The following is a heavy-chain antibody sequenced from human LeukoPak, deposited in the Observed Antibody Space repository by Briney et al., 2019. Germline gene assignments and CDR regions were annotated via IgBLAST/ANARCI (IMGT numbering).Heavy chain of an antibody. CDR1: GYTFTTSG. V-gene: IGHV1-18*01. J-gene: IGHJ4*02. CDR3: ARGGRGGSNHFDY. CDR2: ISGYSGNT. Sequence: ASVKVSCKASGYTFTTSGITWVRQAPGQGLEWMGWISGYSGNTKYGQDFQGRVTMTTDTSTTTAYMELRSLRSADTAVYYCARGGRGGSNHFDYWGQGTLVTVSS. D-gene: IGHD1-26*01.